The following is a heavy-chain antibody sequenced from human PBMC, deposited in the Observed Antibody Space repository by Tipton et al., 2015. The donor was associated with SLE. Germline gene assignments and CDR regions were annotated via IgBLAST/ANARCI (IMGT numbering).Heavy chain of an antibody. Sequence: GLVKPSETLSLTCGVSGYSISSGYYWGWIRQPPGKGLEWIGYVYYSGSTHYNPSLTSRVSMSVDTSKNQFSLKLTSVTAADTAVYYCARLEDPFGIFGVPKGWFDPWGQGTPVTVSS. CDR3: ARLEDPFGIFGVPKGWFDP. V-gene: IGHV4-38-2*01. CDR1: GYSISSGYY. J-gene: IGHJ5*02. D-gene: IGHD3-3*02. CDR2: VYYSGST.